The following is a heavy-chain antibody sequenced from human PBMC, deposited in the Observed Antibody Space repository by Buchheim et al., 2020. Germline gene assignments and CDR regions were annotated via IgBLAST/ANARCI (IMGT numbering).Heavy chain of an antibody. J-gene: IGHJ5*02. CDR3: ARGLPYSSSNWFDP. V-gene: IGHV4-39*07. Sequence: QLQLQESGPGLVKPSETLSLTCTVSGGSISSCSYYWGWIRQPPGKGLEWIGSIYYSGSTYYYPSLKSRVTISVDTSKNQFSLKLSSVTATDTAVYYCARGLPYSSSNWFDPWGQGTL. CDR2: IYYSGST. CDR1: GGSISSCSYY. D-gene: IGHD6-13*01.